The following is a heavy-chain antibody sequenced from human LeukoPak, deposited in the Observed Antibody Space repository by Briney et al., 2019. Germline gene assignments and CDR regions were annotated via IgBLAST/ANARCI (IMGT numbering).Heavy chain of an antibody. J-gene: IGHJ4*02. D-gene: IGHD4-17*01. CDR3: ARVKTDYGDYVVDY. CDR1: GGSISSYY. Sequence: SETLSLTCTVSGGSISSYYWSWIRQPPGKGLEWIGYIYYSGSTNYNPSLKSRVTISVDTSKDQFSLKLSSVTAADTAVYYCARVKTDYGDYVVDYWGQGTLVTVSS. CDR2: IYYSGST. V-gene: IGHV4-59*01.